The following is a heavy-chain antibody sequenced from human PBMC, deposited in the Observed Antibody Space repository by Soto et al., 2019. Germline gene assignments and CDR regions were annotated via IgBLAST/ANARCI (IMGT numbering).Heavy chain of an antibody. V-gene: IGHV3-33*01. D-gene: IGHD4-4*01. CDR3: ARVGPLTTNYGMDV. CDR2: IWHDGSQE. J-gene: IGHJ6*02. Sequence: QVQLVESGGGVVQPGRSLRLSCAASGFTFSSHGMHWVRQAPGKVLEWVAVIWHDGSQEYYADSVRGRFTISRDNSKNMVYLQMNSLRDEDTAGYKCARVGPLTTNYGMDVWGQGTTVTVSS. CDR1: GFTFSSHG.